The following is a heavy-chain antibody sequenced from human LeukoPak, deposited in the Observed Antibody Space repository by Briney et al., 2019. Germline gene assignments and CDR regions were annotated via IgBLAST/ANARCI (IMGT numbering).Heavy chain of an antibody. J-gene: IGHJ5*02. Sequence: SQTLSLTCTVSGGSISSGDYYWSWIRQPPGKGLEWIGYIYYSGSTYYNPSLKSRVTISVDTSKNQFSLKLSSVTAADTAVYYCARGMVRGDIKWSQRDNWFDPWGQGTLVTVSS. V-gene: IGHV4-30-4*01. CDR2: IYYSGST. D-gene: IGHD3-10*01. CDR3: ARGMVRGDIKWSQRDNWFDP. CDR1: GGSISSGDYY.